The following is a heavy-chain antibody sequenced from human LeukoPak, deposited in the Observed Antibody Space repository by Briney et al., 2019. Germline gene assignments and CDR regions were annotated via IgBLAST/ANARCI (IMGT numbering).Heavy chain of an antibody. CDR1: GGSISSYY. D-gene: IGHD2-2*01. V-gene: IGHV4-59*08. CDR3: ARRGYQLPTDGLGSPVGDAFDI. Sequence: SETLSLTCTVSGGSISSYYWSWIRQPPGKGLEWIGYIYYSGSTNYNPSLKSRVTISVDTSKNQFSLKLSSVTAADTAVYYCARRGYQLPTDGLGSPVGDAFDIWGQGTMVTVSS. J-gene: IGHJ3*02. CDR2: IYYSGST.